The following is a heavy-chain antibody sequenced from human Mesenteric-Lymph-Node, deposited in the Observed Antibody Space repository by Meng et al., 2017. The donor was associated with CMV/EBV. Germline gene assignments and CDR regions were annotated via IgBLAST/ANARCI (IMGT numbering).Heavy chain of an antibody. Sequence: ASVKVSCKASESTFTDYHVHWVRQAPGQGLEWMGWINPNSGVTNYAQNFQGRLSMTRDTSISTLYMEPTRLRSDDTAVYYCARDKSTIFGVATVQLDFWGQGTLVTVSS. J-gene: IGHJ4*02. CDR1: ESTFTDYH. CDR2: INPNSGVT. V-gene: IGHV1-2*02. D-gene: IGHD3-3*01. CDR3: ARDKSTIFGVATVQLDF.